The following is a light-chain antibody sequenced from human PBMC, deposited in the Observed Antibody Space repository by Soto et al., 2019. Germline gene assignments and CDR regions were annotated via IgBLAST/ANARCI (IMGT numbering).Light chain of an antibody. V-gene: IGKV2-28*01. Sequence: DIVMTQSPLSLPVTPGEPASISCRSSESLLHSNGYTYLDWYLQKPGQSPQLLIYLASNRASGVPDRFRGSGSGTYFTLKISRVEAEDVGVYYCMQSIHPPTFGQGTKVEIK. CDR2: LAS. J-gene: IGKJ1*01. CDR3: MQSIHPPT. CDR1: ESLLHSNGYTY.